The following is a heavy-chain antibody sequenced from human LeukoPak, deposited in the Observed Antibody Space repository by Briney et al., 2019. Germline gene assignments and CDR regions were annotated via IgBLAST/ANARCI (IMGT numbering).Heavy chain of an antibody. Sequence: ASVKVSCKASGYTFTAHNIHWVRQAPGQGLEWMGWINSKTGGKSSAQTFQGRGTTTRDTSISTAYMQLNRLRSDDTAVYYCATTTIPVSGLGDYFDYWGEGALVTVSS. D-gene: IGHD1-26*01. CDR3: ATTTIPVSGLGDYFDY. CDR1: GYTFTAHN. V-gene: IGHV1-2*02. CDR2: INSKTGGK. J-gene: IGHJ4*02.